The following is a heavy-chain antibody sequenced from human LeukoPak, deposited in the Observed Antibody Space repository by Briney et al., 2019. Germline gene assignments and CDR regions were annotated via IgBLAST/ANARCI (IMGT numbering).Heavy chain of an antibody. Sequence: SETLSLTCAVYGGSFSDYYWSWIRQRPGKGLEYIGEINHSGTTNYNPSLKSRVTMSVDTSKNQFSLKLSSVTAADTAVYYCARGDRPCSGDRCYLGVFDYWSQETLVTVSS. CDR1: GGSFSDYY. CDR2: INHSGTT. D-gene: IGHD2-15*01. J-gene: IGHJ4*02. CDR3: ARGDRPCSGDRCYLGVFDY. V-gene: IGHV4-34*01.